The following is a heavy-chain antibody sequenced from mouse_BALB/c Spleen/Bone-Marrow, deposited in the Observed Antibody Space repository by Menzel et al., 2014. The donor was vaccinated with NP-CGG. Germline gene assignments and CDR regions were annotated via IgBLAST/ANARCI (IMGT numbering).Heavy chain of an antibody. CDR1: GFDFSGYW. Sequence: EVKLMESGGGLVQPGGSLKLSCAASGFDFSGYWMSWVRQAPGKGLEWIGEINPDSSMINYTPSLKDKFIISRDNAKNTLYLQMSKVRSEDTALYYCARLNYYGSLFVWGAGTTVTVSS. CDR2: INPDSSMI. CDR3: ARLNYYGSLFV. D-gene: IGHD1-1*01. J-gene: IGHJ1*01. V-gene: IGHV4-1*02.